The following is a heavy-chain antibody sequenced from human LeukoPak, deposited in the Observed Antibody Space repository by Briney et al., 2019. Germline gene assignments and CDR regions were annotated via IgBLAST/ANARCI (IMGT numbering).Heavy chain of an antibody. CDR2: IIPIFGTA. V-gene: IGHV1-69*13. CDR1: GGTFSSYA. D-gene: IGHD2-2*01. Sequence: ASVKVSCKASGGTFSSYAISWVRQAPGQGLEWMGGIIPIFGTANYAQKFQGRVTITADESTSTAYMELSSLRSEDTAVYYCASRYCSSTSCPADYYYYYMDVWGKGTTVTVSS. J-gene: IGHJ6*03. CDR3: ASRYCSSTSCPADYYYYYMDV.